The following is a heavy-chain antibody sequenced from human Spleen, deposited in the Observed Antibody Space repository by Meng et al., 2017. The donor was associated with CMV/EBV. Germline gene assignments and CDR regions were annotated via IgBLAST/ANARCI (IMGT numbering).Heavy chain of an antibody. J-gene: IGHJ6*02. Sequence: GESLKISCAASGFTFSSYSMNWVRQAPGKGLEWVSYISSSSSTIYYADSVKGRFTISRDNAGNSLYLQMNSLRAEDTAVYYCARGGIIAARDTPIYYYYGMDVWGQGTTVTVSS. CDR1: GFTFSSYS. V-gene: IGHV3-48*04. CDR2: ISSSSSTI. CDR3: ARGGIIAARDTPIYYYYGMDV. D-gene: IGHD6-6*01.